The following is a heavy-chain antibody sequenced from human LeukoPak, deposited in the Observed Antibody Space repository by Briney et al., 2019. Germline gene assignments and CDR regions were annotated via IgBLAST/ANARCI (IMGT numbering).Heavy chain of an antibody. CDR1: GFTFSSYG. J-gene: IGHJ6*03. CDR2: ISYDGSNI. CDR3: AKDQYFVTGYYSHMDV. V-gene: IGHV3-30*18. D-gene: IGHD2-21*02. Sequence: WGYLRLYCAASGFTFSSYGMHWVRQAPGKGLEWVAVISYDGSNINYAEYVKGRFTISRDNSKNTMYLQMNSLRAEDTAVYYCAKDQYFVTGYYSHMDVWGKGTTVTISS.